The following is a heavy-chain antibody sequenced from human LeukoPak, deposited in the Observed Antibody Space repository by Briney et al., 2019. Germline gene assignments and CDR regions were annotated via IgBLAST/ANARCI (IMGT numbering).Heavy chain of an antibody. CDR1: GGSISSYY. J-gene: IGHJ6*03. CDR2: IYYSGST. CDR3: ARDLPSRNLGYYYYYMDV. Sequence: SETLSLTCTVSGGSISSYYWSWIRQPPGKGLEWIGYIYYSGSTNYNPSLKSRVTISVDTSKNQFSLKLSSVTAADTAVCYCARDLPSRNLGYYYYYMDVWGKGTTVTISS. D-gene: IGHD2/OR15-2a*01. V-gene: IGHV4-59*12.